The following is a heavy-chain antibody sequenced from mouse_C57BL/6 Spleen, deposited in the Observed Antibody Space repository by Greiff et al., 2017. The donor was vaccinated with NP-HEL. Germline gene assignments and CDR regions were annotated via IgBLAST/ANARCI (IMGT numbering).Heavy chain of an antibody. J-gene: IGHJ1*03. CDR1: GYSFTGYF. CDR2: INPYNGDT. CDR3: ARRYYVSSHWYFDV. D-gene: IGHD1-1*01. V-gene: IGHV1-20*01. Sequence: EVQLQESGPELVKPGDSVKISCKASGYSFTGYFMNWVMQSHGKSLEWIGRINPYNGDTFYNQKFKGKATLTVDKSSSTAHMELRSLTSEDSAVYYCARRYYVSSHWYFDVWGTGTTVTVSS.